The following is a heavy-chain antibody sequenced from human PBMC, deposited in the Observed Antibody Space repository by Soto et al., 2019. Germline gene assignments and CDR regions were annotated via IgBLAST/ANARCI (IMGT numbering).Heavy chain of an antibody. Sequence: WGSPRLSCAASGFTFISYSMNFFRHSPFKWLEWVSYISSSSSTIYYADSVKGRFTISRDNAKNSLYLQMNSLRDEDTAVYYCARDRVMGYYDSWGWFDPWGQGTLVTVSS. CDR2: ISSSSSTI. CDR1: GFTFISYS. D-gene: IGHD3-22*01. CDR3: ARDRVMGYYDSWGWFDP. J-gene: IGHJ5*02. V-gene: IGHV3-48*02.